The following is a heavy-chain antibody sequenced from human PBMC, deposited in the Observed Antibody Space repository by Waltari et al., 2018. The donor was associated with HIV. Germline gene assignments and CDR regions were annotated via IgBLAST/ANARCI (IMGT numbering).Heavy chain of an antibody. CDR3: AGDGYGSSTSCPYYGMDV. V-gene: IGHV4-4*07. CDR2: IYTSGST. CDR1: GALISRYY. D-gene: IGHD2-2*03. J-gene: IGHJ6*02. Sequence: QVQLQESGAGLVKPSETLSLTCTVSGALISRYYWGWIRQPAGEGLEWIGRIYTSGSTNYEPTLKSRVTMSVDTTKNQFSLKLSSVTAADTAVYYCAGDGYGSSTSCPYYGMDVWGQGTTVTVAS.